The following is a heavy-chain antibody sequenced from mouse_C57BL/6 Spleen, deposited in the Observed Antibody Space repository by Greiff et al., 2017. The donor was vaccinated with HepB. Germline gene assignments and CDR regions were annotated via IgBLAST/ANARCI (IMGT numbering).Heavy chain of an antibody. CDR3: TRGIYYYGSSYWYFDV. V-gene: IGHV1-15*01. CDR1: GYTFTDYE. Sequence: VQLKESGAELVRPGASVTLSCKASGYTFTDYEMHWVKQTPVHGLEWIGAIDPETGGTAYNQKFKGKAILTADKSSSTAYMELRSLTSEDSAVYYCTRGIYYYGSSYWYFDVWGTGTTVTVSS. J-gene: IGHJ1*03. D-gene: IGHD1-1*01. CDR2: IDPETGGT.